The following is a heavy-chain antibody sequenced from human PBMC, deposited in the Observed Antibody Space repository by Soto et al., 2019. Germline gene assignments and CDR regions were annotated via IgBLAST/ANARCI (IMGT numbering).Heavy chain of an antibody. J-gene: IGHJ4*02. CDR2: ISGSGGST. D-gene: IGHD2-15*01. V-gene: IGHV3-23*01. CDR3: AKGLASPYCSGGSCYSIDY. CDR1: GFTFSSYA. Sequence: GGSLRLSCAASGFTFSSYAMSWVRQAPGKGLEWVSAISGSGGSTYYADSVKGRFTISRDNSKNTLYLQMNSLRAEDTAVYYCAKGLASPYCSGGSCYSIDYWGQGPLVTVS.